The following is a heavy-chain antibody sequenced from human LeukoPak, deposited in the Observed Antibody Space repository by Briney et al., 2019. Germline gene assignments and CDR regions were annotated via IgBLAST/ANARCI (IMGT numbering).Heavy chain of an antibody. CDR1: GFIFSTYW. CDR3: ARDQIYHYGMDV. J-gene: IGHJ6*02. V-gene: IGHV3-66*01. Sequence: PGGSLRLSCTGSGFIFSTYWMHWVRQAPGKGLEWVSVIYSGGSTYYADSVKGRFTISRDNSKNTLNLQMNGLRAEDTAVYYCARDQIYHYGMDVWGQGTTVTVSS. CDR2: IYSGGST.